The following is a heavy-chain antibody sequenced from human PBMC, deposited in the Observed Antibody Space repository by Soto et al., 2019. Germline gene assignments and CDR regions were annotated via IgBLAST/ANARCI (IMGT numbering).Heavy chain of an antibody. CDR3: ARVYEELYDILTGYYPVWFDP. V-gene: IGHV1-18*01. CDR2: ISAYNGNT. J-gene: IGHJ5*02. Sequence: GASVKVSCKASGYTFTSYGISCVRQAPGQGLEWMGWISAYNGNTNYAQKLQGRVTMTTDTSTSTAYMELRSLRSDDTAVYYCARVYEELYDILTGYYPVWFDPWGQGTLVTVSS. CDR1: GYTFTSYG. D-gene: IGHD3-9*01.